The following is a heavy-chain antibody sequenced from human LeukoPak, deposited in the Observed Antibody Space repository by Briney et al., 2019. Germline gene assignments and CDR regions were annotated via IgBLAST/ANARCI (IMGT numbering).Heavy chain of an antibody. D-gene: IGHD6-6*01. CDR2: IYPGDSDT. CDR3: ARLSTESKSSRRFDAFDI. Sequence: GESLKISCKGSGYSFTSYWIGWVRQMPGKGLEWMGIIYPGDSDTRYSPSFQGQVTISADKSISTAYLQWSSLKASDTAMYYCARLSTESKSSRRFDAFDIWGQGTMVTVSS. V-gene: IGHV5-51*01. J-gene: IGHJ3*02. CDR1: GYSFTSYW.